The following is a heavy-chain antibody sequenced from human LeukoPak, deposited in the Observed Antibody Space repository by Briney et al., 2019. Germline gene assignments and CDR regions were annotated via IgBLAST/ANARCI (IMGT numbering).Heavy chain of an antibody. CDR2: INHSGST. D-gene: IGHD2-21*01. Sequence: SETLSLTCAVYGGSFSGYYWSWIRQPPGKGLEWIGEINHSGSTNYNPSLKSRVTISVDTSKNQFSLKLSSVTAADTAVYYCANSGISSYGMDVWGQGTTVTVSS. CDR3: ANSGISSYGMDV. J-gene: IGHJ6*02. V-gene: IGHV4-34*01. CDR1: GGSFSGYY.